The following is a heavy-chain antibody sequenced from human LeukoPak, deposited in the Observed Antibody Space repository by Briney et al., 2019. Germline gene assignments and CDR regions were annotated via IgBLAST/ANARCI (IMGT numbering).Heavy chain of an antibody. CDR2: IRYDGSNK. Sequence: GGSLRLSCAASGFTFSSYGMHWVRQAPGKGLEWVAFIRYDGSNKYYADSVKGRFTISRDNSKNTLYLQMNSLRAEDTAVYYCAKGISSSWSWFDPWGQGTLVTVSS. CDR3: AKGISSSWSWFDP. V-gene: IGHV3-30*02. D-gene: IGHD6-13*01. J-gene: IGHJ5*02. CDR1: GFTFSSYG.